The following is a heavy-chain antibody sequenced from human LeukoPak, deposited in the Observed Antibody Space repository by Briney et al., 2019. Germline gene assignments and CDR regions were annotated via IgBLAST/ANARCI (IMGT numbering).Heavy chain of an antibody. CDR2: LNHSGST. J-gene: IGHJ5*02. D-gene: IGHD3-10*01. Sequence: SETLSLTCAVYGGSFSGYYWSWIRQPPGKGLEWIGELNHSGSTNYNPSLKSRVTISVDTSKNQFSLKLSSVTAADTAVYYCARTMVRGVIITRVNWFDPWGQGTLVTVSS. V-gene: IGHV4-34*01. CDR3: ARTMVRGVIITRVNWFDP. CDR1: GGSFSGYY.